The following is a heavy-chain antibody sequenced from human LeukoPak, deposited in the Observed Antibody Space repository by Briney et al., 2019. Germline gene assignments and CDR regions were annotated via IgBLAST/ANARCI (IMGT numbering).Heavy chain of an antibody. V-gene: IGHV3-15*07. J-gene: IGHJ4*02. CDR1: GFTFNNAW. Sequence: GGSLRLSCAASGFTFNNAWMNWVRQAPGKGLEWVGRIKSKTDGGTTDYAAPVKGRFTISRDDSKNTLFLQVNSLKTEDTAVYYCTRYYHSSGYYYFDYGGQGTLVTVSS. CDR2: IKSKTDGGTT. D-gene: IGHD3-22*01. CDR3: TRYYHSSGYYYFDY.